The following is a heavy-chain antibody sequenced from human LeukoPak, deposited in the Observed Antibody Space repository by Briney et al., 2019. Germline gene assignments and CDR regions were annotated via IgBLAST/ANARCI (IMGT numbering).Heavy chain of an antibody. V-gene: IGHV4-30-2*01. J-gene: IGHJ4*02. CDR1: GGSISSGGYS. D-gene: IGHD3-10*01. CDR2: INHSGST. CDR3: ARGYGSGSYYVH. Sequence: SQTLSLTCAVSGGSISSGGYSWSWIRQPPGKGLEWIGEINHSGSTTYNPSLKSRVTISIDTSKSQFSLKLSSVTAADTAFYYCARGYGSGSYYVHWGQGTLVTVSS.